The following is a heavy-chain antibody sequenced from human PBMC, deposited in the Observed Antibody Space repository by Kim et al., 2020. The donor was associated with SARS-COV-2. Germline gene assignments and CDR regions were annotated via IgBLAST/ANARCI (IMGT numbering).Heavy chain of an antibody. CDR2: INAGNGNT. Sequence: ASVKVSCKASGYTFTSYAMHWVRQAPGQRLEWMGWINAGNGNTKYSQKFQGRVTITRDTSASTAYMELSSLRSEDTAVYYCARDLQWGGITLGYWGQGTLVTVSS. CDR3: ARDLQWGGITLGY. CDR1: GYTFTSYA. V-gene: IGHV1-3*01. J-gene: IGHJ4*02. D-gene: IGHD6-19*01.